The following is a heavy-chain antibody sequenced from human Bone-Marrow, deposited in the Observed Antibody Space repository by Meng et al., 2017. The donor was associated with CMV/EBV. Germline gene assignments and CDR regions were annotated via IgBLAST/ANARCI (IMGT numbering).Heavy chain of an antibody. CDR3: ARVAAAGRGMDV. D-gene: IGHD6-13*01. CDR1: GFTFSDYY. V-gene: IGHV3-11*01. J-gene: IGHJ6*02. Sequence: GESLKISCAASGFTFSDYYMSWIRQAPGKGLEWVSYISSSGSTIYYADSVKGRFTISRDNAKNSLYLQMNSLRAEDTAVYYCARVAAAGRGMDVWGQGTTVTVSS. CDR2: ISSSGSTI.